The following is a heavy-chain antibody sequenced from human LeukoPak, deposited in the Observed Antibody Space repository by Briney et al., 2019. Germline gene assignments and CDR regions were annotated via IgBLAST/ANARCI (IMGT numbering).Heavy chain of an antibody. D-gene: IGHD3-16*02. CDR1: GFTFSSYG. CDR2: VSYDVSTK. V-gene: IGHV3-30*18. Sequence: PGGSLRLSCAASGFTFSSYGIHSVRQAPGKGLEGVAVVSYDVSTKYYADSVKGRFTVSRDNSKNTLYLQMNGLRAEDTAVYYCAKDSRRYYDYVWGTYPISAAFDSWGQGTVVSVSS. J-gene: IGHJ4*02. CDR3: AKDSRRYYDYVWGTYPISAAFDS.